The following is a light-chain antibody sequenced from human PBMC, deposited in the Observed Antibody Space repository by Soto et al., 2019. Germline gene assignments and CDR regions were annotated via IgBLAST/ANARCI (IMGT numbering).Light chain of an antibody. CDR2: AAS. J-gene: IGKJ2*01. V-gene: IGKV1-39*01. CDR3: QQSYRSPYT. CDR1: QSINIY. Sequence: IQLTQSPSSLSASVGDRVTVTCRASQSINIYLNWYQQKPGKAPTLLIYAASSLQSGVPLRFSGGGSRTDFTLTISSLQPEDFATYYCQQSYRSPYTFGQGTKLEI.